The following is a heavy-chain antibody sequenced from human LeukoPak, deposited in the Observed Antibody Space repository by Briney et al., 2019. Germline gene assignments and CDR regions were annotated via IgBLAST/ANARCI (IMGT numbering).Heavy chain of an antibody. J-gene: IGHJ6*03. CDR3: ARLYSSSWYTYYYYMDV. CDR1: GGSISSSSYY. V-gene: IGHV4-39*01. CDR2: IYYSGST. Sequence: SETLSLTCSVSGGSISSSSYYWGWIRQPPGKGLEWIGSIYYSGSTYYNPSLKSRVTISVDTSKNQFSLKLSSVTAADTAVYYCARLYSSSWYTYYYYMDVWGKGTTVTVSS. D-gene: IGHD6-13*01.